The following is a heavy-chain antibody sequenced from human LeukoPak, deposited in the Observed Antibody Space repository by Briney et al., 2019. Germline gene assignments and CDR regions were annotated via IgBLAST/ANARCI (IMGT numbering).Heavy chain of an antibody. Sequence: SVKVSCKASGGTFSSYAISWVRQAPGQGLEWMGGIIPIFGTANYVQKFQGRVTITADESTSTAYMELSSLRAEDTAVYYCAKVYSDYSLYYFDYWGQGTLVTVSS. V-gene: IGHV1-69*01. J-gene: IGHJ4*02. CDR2: IIPIFGTA. D-gene: IGHD2/OR15-2a*01. CDR3: AKVYSDYSLYYFDY. CDR1: GGTFSSYA.